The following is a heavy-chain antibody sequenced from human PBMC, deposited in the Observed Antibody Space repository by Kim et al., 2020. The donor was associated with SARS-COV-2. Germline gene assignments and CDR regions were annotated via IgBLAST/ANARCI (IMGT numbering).Heavy chain of an antibody. CDR2: LHSGGRT. CDR1: GFFISGNS. J-gene: IGHJ5*02. Sequence: GGSLRLSCAASGFFISGNSLNWVRQAPGKGLEWVSVLHSGGRTDYADSVKGRFTVSRDNSKNTLYLHMNSLRGEDTAVYYCASYYDDYDGFDPWGQGTLVAVSP. D-gene: IGHD3-16*01. CDR3: ASYYDDYDGFDP. V-gene: IGHV3-66*01.